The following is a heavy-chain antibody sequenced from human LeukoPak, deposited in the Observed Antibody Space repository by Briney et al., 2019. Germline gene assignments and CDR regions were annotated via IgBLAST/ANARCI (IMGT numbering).Heavy chain of an antibody. CDR3: AREFYGSGSYKGYYFDY. CDR1: GGSINSYY. J-gene: IGHJ4*02. CDR2: IYYSGNT. V-gene: IGHV4-59*01. D-gene: IGHD3-10*01. Sequence: SSETLSLTCTVSGGSINSYYWSWIRQPPGKGLEWIGYIYYSGNTNCNPSLKSRVTISLDTSKNQFSLKLSSVTAADTAVYYCAREFYGSGSYKGYYFDYWGQGTLVTVSS.